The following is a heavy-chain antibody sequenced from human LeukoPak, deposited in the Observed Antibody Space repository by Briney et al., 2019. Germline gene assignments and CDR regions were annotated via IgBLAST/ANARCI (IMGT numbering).Heavy chain of an antibody. CDR3: ACYYDSSGYRFDY. V-gene: IGHV4-4*02. CDR2: IYHSGNT. J-gene: IGHJ4*02. CDR1: GGSISNSNW. D-gene: IGHD3-22*01. Sequence: SGTLSLTCAVSGGSISNSNWWSWVRQPPGKGLEWIEEIYHSGNTSYKPSLKSRVTMSVDKSKNQFSLKLSSVTAADTAVYYCACYYDSSGYRFDYWGQGTLVTVSS.